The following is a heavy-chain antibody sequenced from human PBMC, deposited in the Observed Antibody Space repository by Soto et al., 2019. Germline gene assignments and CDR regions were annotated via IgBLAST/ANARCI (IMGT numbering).Heavy chain of an antibody. CDR1: GGSINTFY. J-gene: IGHJ4*02. CDR2: IFSSGST. D-gene: IGHD2-15*01. CDR3: ARLMATNIVPLFDY. V-gene: IGHV4-4*07. Sequence: PSETLSLTCTVSGGSINTFYWSWVRQPAGKGLEWIGRIFSSGSTSFNPSLESRVAISVDTSKNQFSLKLSSVTAADTAVYYCARLMATNIVPLFDYWGQGTLVTVSS.